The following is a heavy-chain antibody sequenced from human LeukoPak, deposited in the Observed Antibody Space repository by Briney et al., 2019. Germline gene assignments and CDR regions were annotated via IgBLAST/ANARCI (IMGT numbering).Heavy chain of an antibody. CDR3: ARLRYCSSTSCYLPWFDP. CDR1: GYSFTSYW. D-gene: IGHD2-2*01. J-gene: IGHJ5*02. V-gene: IGHV5-51*01. Sequence: GESLKISCKGSGYSFTSYWIGWVGQVPGKGLEWMGIIYPGDSDTRYSPSFQGQGTISADKSISTAYMQWSSLKASDTAMYYCARLRYCSSTSCYLPWFDPWGQGTLVTVSS. CDR2: IYPGDSDT.